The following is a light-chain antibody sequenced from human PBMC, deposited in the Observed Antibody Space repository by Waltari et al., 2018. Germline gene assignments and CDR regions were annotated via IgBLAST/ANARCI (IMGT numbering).Light chain of an antibody. CDR2: DAS. Sequence: EIVLTQSPATLSLSPGQRGTLSCRASQSVGGNLAWYQQKPGQAPRLLIYDASNRATGIPARFSGSGPGTDFTLTISSLEPEDFAVYYCQQRRTWPSITFGQGTRLDI. CDR1: QSVGGN. V-gene: IGKV3-11*01. CDR3: QQRRTWPSIT. J-gene: IGKJ5*01.